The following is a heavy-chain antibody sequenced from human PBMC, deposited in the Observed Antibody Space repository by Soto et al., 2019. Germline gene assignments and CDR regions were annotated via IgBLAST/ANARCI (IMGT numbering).Heavy chain of an antibody. CDR2: IIPSFGTT. CDR1: GGSFSSSA. D-gene: IGHD6-19*01. CDR3: ARDRIAVGGILQNHYYGMDV. J-gene: IGHJ6*02. V-gene: IGHV1-69*12. Sequence: QVQLVQYGAEVKKPGSSVKVSCKASGGSFSSSAISWVRQAPGQGLEWMGEIIPSFGTTTYAQKFQCRITITADEPTGSGYMGLGSLRFEDTAVYYCARDRIAVGGILQNHYYGMDVWGQGTTVTVS.